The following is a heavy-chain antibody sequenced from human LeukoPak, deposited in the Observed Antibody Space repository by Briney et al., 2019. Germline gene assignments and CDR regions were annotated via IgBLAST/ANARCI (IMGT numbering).Heavy chain of an antibody. D-gene: IGHD3-16*02. CDR1: GGTFSSYA. J-gene: IGHJ4*02. V-gene: IGHV1-69*05. Sequence: SVKVSCKASGGTFSSYAISWVRHAPGQGLEWMGGIIPIFGTANYAQTFQGRVTITTDESTSTAYMELSSLRSEDTAVYYCARGIPYDYVWGSYRYDYWGQGTLVTVSS. CDR3: ARGIPYDYVWGSYRYDY. CDR2: IIPIFGTA.